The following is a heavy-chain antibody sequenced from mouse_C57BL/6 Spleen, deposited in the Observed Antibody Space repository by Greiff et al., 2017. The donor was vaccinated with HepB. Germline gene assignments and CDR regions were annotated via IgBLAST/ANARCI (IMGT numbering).Heavy chain of an antibody. J-gene: IGHJ3*01. CDR2: LNPNNGGT. CDR3: ARRGYDYEFAY. D-gene: IGHD2-4*01. CDR1: GYTFTDYN. V-gene: IGHV1-22*01. Sequence: EVKLMESGPELVKPGASVKMSCKASGYTFTDYNMHWVKQSHGKSLEWIGYLNPNNGGTSYNQKFKGKATLTVNKSSSTAYMELRSLTSEDSAVYYCARRGYDYEFAYWGQGTLVTVSA.